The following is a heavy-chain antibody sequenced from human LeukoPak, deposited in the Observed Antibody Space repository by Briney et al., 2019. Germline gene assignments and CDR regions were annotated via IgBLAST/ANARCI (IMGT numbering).Heavy chain of an antibody. Sequence: GRSLRLSCAASGFTFSSYAMSWVRQAPGKGLEWVSAISGSGGSTYYADSVKGRFTISRDNSKNTLYLQMNSLRAEDTAVYYCAKTIRGTMVRGVIFDYWGQGTLVTVSS. J-gene: IGHJ4*02. CDR1: GFTFSSYA. CDR3: AKTIRGTMVRGVIFDY. D-gene: IGHD3-10*01. CDR2: ISGSGGST. V-gene: IGHV3-23*01.